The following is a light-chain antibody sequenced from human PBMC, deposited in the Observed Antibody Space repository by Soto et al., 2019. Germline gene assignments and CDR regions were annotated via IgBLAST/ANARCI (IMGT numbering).Light chain of an antibody. V-gene: IGKV3-15*01. CDR3: QQHHKWPLT. CDR1: ESINNN. CDR2: AAT. Sequence: EIVMTQSPATLSVSPGEGATLSCTASESINNNLAWYQQKPGQAPRLLIYAATTRATGFPARFSGSGSGTEFTHTISSLQSEDFAVYYCQQHHKWPLTFGGGTKVDFK. J-gene: IGKJ4*01.